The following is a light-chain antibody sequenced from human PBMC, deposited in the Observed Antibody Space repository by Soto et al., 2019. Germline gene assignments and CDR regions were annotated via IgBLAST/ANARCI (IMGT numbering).Light chain of an antibody. CDR3: AAWDDSLNGVV. CDR2: NNY. V-gene: IGLV1-44*01. Sequence: QSVLTQPPSASGTPGQRVTISCSGSSSNIGSNTVSWYQQLPGTAPKVLMFNNYPRPSGVPDRFSGSKSGTSASLAISGLQSEDEADYYCAAWDDSLNGVVFGGVTKVTVL. CDR1: SSNIGSNT. J-gene: IGLJ2*01.